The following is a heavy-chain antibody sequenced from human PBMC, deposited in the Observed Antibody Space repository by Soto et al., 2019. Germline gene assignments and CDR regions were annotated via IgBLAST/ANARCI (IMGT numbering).Heavy chain of an antibody. CDR1: GFAFDDYV. J-gene: IGHJ5*02. V-gene: IGHV3-9*01. D-gene: IGHD6-13*01. Sequence: LGGSLRLSCAASGFAFDDYVMHWVRQPPGRGLEWVSGITWNGGTIRYVDSVKGRFTISRDNAENSLYLQMNSLRPEDTAVYYCAKGGSAALIAPSGRDNWFDPWGQGTQVTVSS. CDR2: ITWNGGTI. CDR3: AKGGSAALIAPSGRDNWFDP.